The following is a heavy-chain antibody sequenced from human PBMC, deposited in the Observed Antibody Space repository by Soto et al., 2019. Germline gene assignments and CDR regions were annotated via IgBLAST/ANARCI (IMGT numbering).Heavy chain of an antibody. V-gene: IGHV3-30-3*01. D-gene: IGHD6-13*01. Sequence: PGGTLRVSCAASVFTFSSYAMHWVCQAPGKGLEWVAVISYDGSNKYYADTVKGRCTISRDNSKNTLYLQMNSLRAEDTAVYYCARDGSNDSSSFFSYYYYCYVMDVSGQGTTVTGSS. CDR1: VFTFSSYA. J-gene: IGHJ6*02. CDR2: ISYDGSNK. CDR3: ARDGSNDSSSFFSYYYYCYVMDV.